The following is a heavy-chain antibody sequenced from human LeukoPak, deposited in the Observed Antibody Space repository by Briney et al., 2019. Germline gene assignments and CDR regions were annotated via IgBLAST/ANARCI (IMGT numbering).Heavy chain of an antibody. D-gene: IGHD5-18*01. CDR2: ISNSDSYT. CDR1: GFTFSSYA. Sequence: GGSLRLSCAASGFTFSSYAMSWVRQAPGKGLAWVSYISNSDSYTNYADSVRGRFTISRDNAKNSLYLQMNSLRAEDTAVYYCTRDRLFSEETTMINIDYWGQGTLVTVSS. V-gene: IGHV3-21*05. J-gene: IGHJ4*02. CDR3: TRDRLFSEETTMINIDY.